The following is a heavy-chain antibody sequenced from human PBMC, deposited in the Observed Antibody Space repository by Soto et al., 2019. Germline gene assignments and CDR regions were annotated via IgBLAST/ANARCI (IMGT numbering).Heavy chain of an antibody. Sequence: QVQLQESGPGLVKPSETLSLTCAVSGASFETYYWSWIRQPPGKGLEWIGYIFYSGHLKYNPSLKSRLTISVDPSKIHFSRRLTFVTAADTAVYYCAREGGGYRFDYWGQGTLVTVSS. CDR1: GASFETYY. J-gene: IGHJ4*02. CDR3: AREGGGYRFDY. D-gene: IGHD1-26*01. V-gene: IGHV4-59*01. CDR2: IFYSGHL.